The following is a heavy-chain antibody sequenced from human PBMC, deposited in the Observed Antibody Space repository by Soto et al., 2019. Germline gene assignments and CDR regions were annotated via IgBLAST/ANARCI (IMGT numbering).Heavy chain of an antibody. Sequence: ASVKVSCKASGYTFTGYYMHLVRQAPGQGLEWMGWISAYNGNTNYAQKLQGRVTMTTDKSTSTAYMELRSLSSDDTAVYYCARDLVTGTIPLEYWGQGTLVTVSS. V-gene: IGHV1-18*04. CDR1: GYTFTGYY. J-gene: IGHJ4*02. D-gene: IGHD1-7*01. CDR3: ARDLVTGTIPLEY. CDR2: ISAYNGNT.